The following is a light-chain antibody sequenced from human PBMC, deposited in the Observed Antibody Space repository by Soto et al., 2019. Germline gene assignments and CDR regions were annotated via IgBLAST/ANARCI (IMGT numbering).Light chain of an antibody. V-gene: IGLV4-69*01. Sequence: QPVLTQSPSASASLGASVKLTCTLSSGHSRYAIAWHQQQPEKGPRYLMKLNSDGSHSKGDGIPDRFSGSSSGAERYLTISSLQSEDEDDYYCQTWGTGIQVFGGGTQLTVL. CDR1: SGHSRYA. CDR2: LNSDGSH. J-gene: IGLJ3*02. CDR3: QTWGTGIQV.